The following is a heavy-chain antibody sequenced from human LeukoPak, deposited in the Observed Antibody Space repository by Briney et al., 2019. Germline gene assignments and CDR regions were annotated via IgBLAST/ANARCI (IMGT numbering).Heavy chain of an antibody. D-gene: IGHD3-22*01. CDR2: ISGSGGST. CDR1: GFTFSSYA. V-gene: IGHV3-23*01. Sequence: PGGSLRLSRAASGFTFSSYAMSWVRQAPGKGLEWVSAISGSGGSTYYADSVKGRFTISRDNSKNTLYLQMNSLRAEDTAVYYCAKDRRGVTMIVVVRKGWYFDLWGRGTLVTVSS. CDR3: AKDRRGVTMIVVVRKGWYFDL. J-gene: IGHJ2*01.